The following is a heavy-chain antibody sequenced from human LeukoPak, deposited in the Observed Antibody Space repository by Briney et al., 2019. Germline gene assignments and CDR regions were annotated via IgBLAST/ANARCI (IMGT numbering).Heavy chain of an antibody. CDR2: INHSGST. D-gene: IGHD2-2*01. J-gene: IGHJ5*02. CDR1: GFSFSSYE. V-gene: IGHV4-34*01. Sequence: PGGSLRLSCEASGFSFSSYEMNWVRQAPGKGLEWIGEINHSGSTNYNPSLKSRVTISVDTSKNQFSLKLSSVTAADTAVYYCARGRFVVVVPAAINWFDPWGQGTLVTVSS. CDR3: ARGRFVVVVPAAINWFDP.